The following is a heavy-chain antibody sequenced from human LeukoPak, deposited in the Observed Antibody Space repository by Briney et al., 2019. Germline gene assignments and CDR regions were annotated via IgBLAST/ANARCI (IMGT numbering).Heavy chain of an antibody. CDR1: GFTFSNSW. CDR3: ARNYGSGSYGY. Sequence: GGSLRLSCAASGFTFSNSWMSWVRQAPGKGLEWVATIKPDGSAQYYVDSVKGRFTISRDNAKNSLFLQINSLRAEDTAVYYCARNYGSGSYGYWGQGTLVTVSS. V-gene: IGHV3-7*01. J-gene: IGHJ4*02. D-gene: IGHD3-10*01. CDR2: IKPDGSAQ.